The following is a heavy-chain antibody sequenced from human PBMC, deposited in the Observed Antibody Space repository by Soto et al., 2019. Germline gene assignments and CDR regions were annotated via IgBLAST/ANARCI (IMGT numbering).Heavy chain of an antibody. J-gene: IGHJ4*02. V-gene: IGHV4-31*03. CDR1: GGSISSGGYY. D-gene: IGHD4-17*01. CDR2: IYYSGST. Sequence: SETLSLTCTVSGGSISSGGYYWSWIRQHPGKGLEWIGYIYYSGSTYYNPSLKSRVTISVDTSKNQFSLKLSSVTAAYTAVYYCASRHGGHFDYWGQGTLVTVSS. CDR3: ASRHGGHFDY.